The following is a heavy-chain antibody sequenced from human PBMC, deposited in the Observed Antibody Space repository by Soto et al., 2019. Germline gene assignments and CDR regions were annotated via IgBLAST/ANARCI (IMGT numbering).Heavy chain of an antibody. CDR2: ISAYNGNT. CDR1: GYTFTSYG. CDR3: ARPRGYIYGFDY. V-gene: IGHV1-18*01. J-gene: IGHJ4*02. D-gene: IGHD5-18*01. Sequence: QVQLVQSGAEVKKPGASVKVSCKASGYTFTSYGISWVRQAPGQGLERMGWISAYNGNTNYAQKLQGRVTMTTVTSTRTVYMELRSLRSDDTAVYYCARPRGYIYGFDYWGQGTMVTVSS.